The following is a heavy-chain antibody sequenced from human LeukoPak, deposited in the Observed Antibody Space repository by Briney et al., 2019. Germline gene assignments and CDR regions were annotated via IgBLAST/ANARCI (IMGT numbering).Heavy chain of an antibody. Sequence: PSETLSLTCTVSGGSISSYYWSWIRQPPGKGLEWIGYIYYSGSTNYNPSLKSRVTISVDTSKNQFSLKLSSVTAADTAAYYCARISTYYDFWSGYPTGVNFDYWGQGTLVTVSS. CDR3: ARISTYYDFWSGYPTGVNFDY. V-gene: IGHV4-59*01. CDR1: GGSISSYY. D-gene: IGHD3-3*01. CDR2: IYYSGST. J-gene: IGHJ4*02.